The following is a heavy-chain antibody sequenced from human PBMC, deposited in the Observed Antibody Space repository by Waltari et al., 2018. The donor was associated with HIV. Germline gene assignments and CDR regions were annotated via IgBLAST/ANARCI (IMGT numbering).Heavy chain of an antibody. Sequence: QITLRESGPTLVKPTQTLTLTCTFSGFSLTASGVGVGWIRQPPGKALEWLALIYWDDDKRYSRSLKSRLTITKETSKNLVVLTMTNMDPVDTATYFCARRPDSGSYYVYALDFCGQGTMVTVSS. J-gene: IGHJ3*01. CDR3: ARRPDSGSYYVYALDF. CDR2: IYWDDDK. CDR1: GFSLTASGVG. D-gene: IGHD1-26*01. V-gene: IGHV2-5*02.